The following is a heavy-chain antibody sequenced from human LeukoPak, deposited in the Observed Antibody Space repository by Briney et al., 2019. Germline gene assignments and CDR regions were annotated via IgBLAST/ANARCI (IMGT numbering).Heavy chain of an antibody. V-gene: IGHV4-59*01. CDR2: IYYSGST. CDR1: GGSISSYY. CDR3: ARGRAVTFDYYYGMDV. Sequence: SETLSLTCTVSGGSISSYYWSWIRQPPGKGLEWIGYIYYSGSTNYNPSLKSRVTISVDTSKNQFSLKLSSVTAADTAVYYCARGRAVTFDYYYGMDVWGQGTTVTVSS. D-gene: IGHD3-16*01. J-gene: IGHJ6*02.